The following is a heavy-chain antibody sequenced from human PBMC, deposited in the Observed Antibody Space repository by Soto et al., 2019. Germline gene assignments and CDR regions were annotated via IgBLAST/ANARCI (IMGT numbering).Heavy chain of an antibody. D-gene: IGHD1-26*01. J-gene: IGHJ4*02. CDR3: ARGVSAGVDY. Sequence: QVQLVQSGAEVREPGASVKVSCKASGYSFTSLDINWVRQTAGQGLEWMGWMEPSTGRTGYAQKFQGRLTMTRDISINTSYMELTTLTCDDTAFYYCARGVSAGVDYWGQGTLVSVSA. V-gene: IGHV1-8*01. CDR1: GYSFTSLD. CDR2: MEPSTGRT.